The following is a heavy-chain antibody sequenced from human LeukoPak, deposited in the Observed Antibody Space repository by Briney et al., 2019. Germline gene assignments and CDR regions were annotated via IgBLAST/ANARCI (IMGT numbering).Heavy chain of an antibody. D-gene: IGHD3-10*01. CDR3: ARERASYYYGSGSYPDY. CDR2: INPNSGGT. V-gene: IGHV1-2*02. Sequence: ASVKVSCKASGYTFTGYYMHWVRQAPGQGLEWMGWINPNSGGTNYAQKFQGRVTMTRDTSISTAYMELSRLRSDDTAVYYCARERASYYYGSGSYPDYWGQGTLVTVSS. CDR1: GYTFTGYY. J-gene: IGHJ4*02.